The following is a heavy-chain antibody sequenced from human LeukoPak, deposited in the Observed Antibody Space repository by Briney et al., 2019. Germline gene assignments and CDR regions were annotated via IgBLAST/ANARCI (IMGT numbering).Heavy chain of an antibody. CDR3: ARDSGQEQWLPRPPQQIGY. Sequence: GASVKVSCKASGYTFTSYAMNWVRQAPGQGLEWMGWINTNTENPTYAQGFTGRFVFSLDTSVSTAYLQISSLKAEDTAVYYCARDSGQEQWLPRPPQQIGYWGQGTLVTVSS. CDR1: GYTFTSYA. V-gene: IGHV7-4-1*02. D-gene: IGHD6-19*01. CDR2: INTNTENP. J-gene: IGHJ4*02.